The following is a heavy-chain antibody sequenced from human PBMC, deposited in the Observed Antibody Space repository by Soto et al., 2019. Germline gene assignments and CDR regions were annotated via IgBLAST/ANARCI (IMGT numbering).Heavy chain of an antibody. CDR2: ISYDGSNK. J-gene: IGHJ1*01. D-gene: IGHD3-9*01. Sequence: QVQLVESGGGVVQPGRSLRLSCAASGFTFSSYGMHWVRQAPGKGLEWVAVISYDGSNKYYADSVKGRFTISRDNSKNTLYLQMNSLRAEYTAVYYCAKDLLTVDEYFQHWGQGTLVTVSS. V-gene: IGHV3-30*18. CDR3: AKDLLTVDEYFQH. CDR1: GFTFSSYG.